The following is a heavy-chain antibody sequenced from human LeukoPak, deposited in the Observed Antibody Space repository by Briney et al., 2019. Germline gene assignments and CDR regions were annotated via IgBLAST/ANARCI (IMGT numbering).Heavy chain of an antibody. V-gene: IGHV1-18*01. Sequence: ASVKVSCKASGYTFTSYGISWVRQAPGQGLEWMGWISAYNGNTNYAQKLQGRVTMTTDTSTSTAYMELRSLRSDDTAVYYCASPSIPLGYCSSTSWYYYMDVWGKGTTVTVSS. CDR2: ISAYNGNT. CDR1: GYTFTSYG. D-gene: IGHD2-2*01. CDR3: ASPSIPLGYCSSTSWYYYMDV. J-gene: IGHJ6*03.